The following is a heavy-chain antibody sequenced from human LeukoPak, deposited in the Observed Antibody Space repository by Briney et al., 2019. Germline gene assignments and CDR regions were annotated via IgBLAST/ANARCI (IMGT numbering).Heavy chain of an antibody. Sequence: GGSLRLSCAASGFTFTSYAMSWVRQAPGKGLEWVSAITGSGDTTYYAASVKGRFTISRDNSKNTLYLQMSSLRAEDTAIYYCAKDRDSRVWYKDALDIWGQGTMVTVSS. D-gene: IGHD6-19*01. CDR2: ITGSGDTT. CDR3: AKDRDSRVWYKDALDI. V-gene: IGHV3-23*01. J-gene: IGHJ3*02. CDR1: GFTFTSYA.